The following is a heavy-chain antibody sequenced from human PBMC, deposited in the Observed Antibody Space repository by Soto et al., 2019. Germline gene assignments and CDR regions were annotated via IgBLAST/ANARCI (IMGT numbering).Heavy chain of an antibody. CDR2: ISYDGSNK. Sequence: GGSLRLSCAASGFTFSSYAMHWVRQAPGKGLEWVAVISYDGSNKYYADSVKGRFTISRDNSKNTLYLQMNSLRAEDTAVYYCARDLASIVGATNFDYWGQGTLVTVSS. D-gene: IGHD1-26*01. J-gene: IGHJ4*02. CDR3: ARDLASIVGATNFDY. V-gene: IGHV3-30-3*01. CDR1: GFTFSSYA.